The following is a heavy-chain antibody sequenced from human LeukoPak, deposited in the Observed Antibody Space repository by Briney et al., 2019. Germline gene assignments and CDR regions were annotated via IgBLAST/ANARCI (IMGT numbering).Heavy chain of an antibody. J-gene: IGHJ4*02. CDR3: AKGAGIAVAGFLDY. D-gene: IGHD6-19*01. Sequence: GGSLRLSCAASGFTFSSYAMSWVRQAPGKGLEWVSAISGSGGSTYYADSVKGRFTISRDNAKNSLYLQMNSLRAEDMALYYCAKGAGIAVAGFLDYWGQGTLVTVSS. CDR1: GFTFSSYA. CDR2: ISGSGGST. V-gene: IGHV3-23*01.